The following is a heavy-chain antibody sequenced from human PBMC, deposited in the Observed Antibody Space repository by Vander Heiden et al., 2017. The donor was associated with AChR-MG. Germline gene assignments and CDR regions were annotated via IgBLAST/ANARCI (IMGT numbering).Heavy chain of an antibody. Sequence: VQLQESGPGLVKPSETLSLTCTVSGGSISSYYWSWIRQPPGKGLEWIGFIYSSGSTNYNPSLKSRVTISIDTSKNQFSLKLSSVTAADTAVYYCARGGFGGYGIFDYWGQGTLVTVSS. CDR2: IYSSGST. V-gene: IGHV4-59*08. CDR3: ARGGFGGYGIFDY. J-gene: IGHJ4*02. D-gene: IGHD5-12*01. CDR1: GGSISSYY.